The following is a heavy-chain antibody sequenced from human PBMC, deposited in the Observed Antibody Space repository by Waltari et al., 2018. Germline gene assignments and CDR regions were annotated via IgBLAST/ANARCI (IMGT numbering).Heavy chain of an antibody. Sequence: QVQLVESGGALVKPGGSLRLSCTASGFTFSDYYMTWVRQAPGKVLEWISYISNTGNTIYSAESVRGRFFISRDNAQNSLFLRMNSLSAEDTAVYYCAREYGLRGTTLTTGYWGQGTLVTVSS. V-gene: IGHV3-11*01. CDR2: ISNTGNTI. CDR1: GFTFSDYY. CDR3: AREYGLRGTTLTTGY. D-gene: IGHD4-4*01. J-gene: IGHJ4*02.